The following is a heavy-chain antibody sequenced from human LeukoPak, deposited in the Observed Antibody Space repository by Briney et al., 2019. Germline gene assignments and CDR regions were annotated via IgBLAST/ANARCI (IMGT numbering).Heavy chain of an antibody. Sequence: GGSLRLSRAASGFTFSSYAMSWVRQAPGKGLEWVSSISNSGGRTFYTDSVKGRFTISRDNSKITLYLQMNSLRAEDTAVYYCAKSYNGYESKPDYWGRGTLVTVSS. CDR1: GFTFSSYA. CDR3: AKSYNGYESKPDY. V-gene: IGHV3-23*01. CDR2: ISNSGGRT. D-gene: IGHD5-12*01. J-gene: IGHJ4*02.